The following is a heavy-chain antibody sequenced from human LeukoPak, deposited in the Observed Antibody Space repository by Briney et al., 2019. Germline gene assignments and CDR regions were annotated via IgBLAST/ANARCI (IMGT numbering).Heavy chain of an antibody. V-gene: IGHV1-18*01. Sequence: ASVKVSCKASGYTFTSYGISWVRQAPGQGLEWMGWISAYNGNTNYAQKLQGRVTMTTDTSTSTAYMELRGLRSDDTAVYYCARRPVVPAAIFWFDPWGQGTLVTVSS. CDR2: ISAYNGNT. CDR3: ARRPVVPAAIFWFDP. J-gene: IGHJ5*02. CDR1: GYTFTSYG. D-gene: IGHD2-2*01.